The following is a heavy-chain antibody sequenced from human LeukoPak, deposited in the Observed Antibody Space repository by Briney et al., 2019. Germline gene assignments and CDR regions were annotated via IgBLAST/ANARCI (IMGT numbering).Heavy chain of an antibody. CDR1: GFTFSSYA. Sequence: GGSLRLSCAASGFTFSSYAMSWVRQAPGKGLEWVSAISGSGGSTYYADSVKGRFTISRDNSKNTLYLQMNSLRAEDTAVYYCAKCITMIVVVPGAFDIWGQGTMVTVSS. CDR3: AKCITMIVVVPGAFDI. J-gene: IGHJ3*02. CDR2: ISGSGGST. V-gene: IGHV3-23*01. D-gene: IGHD3-22*01.